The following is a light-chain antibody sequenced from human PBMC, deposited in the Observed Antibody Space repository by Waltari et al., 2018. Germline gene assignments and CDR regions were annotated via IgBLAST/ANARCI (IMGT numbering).Light chain of an antibody. J-gene: IGLJ2*01. Sequence: QSVLTQPPSVSGAPGQRVTISCTGSSSNIRADYDVQWYQQPPGTAPKLLLYGNKNRPSVVPDRFSGSKSGTSASLAITGLQPEDEADYYCQSSDSSLSAHVLFGTGTKLTVL. CDR1: SSNIRADYD. CDR2: GNK. V-gene: IGLV1-40*01. CDR3: QSSDSSLSAHVL.